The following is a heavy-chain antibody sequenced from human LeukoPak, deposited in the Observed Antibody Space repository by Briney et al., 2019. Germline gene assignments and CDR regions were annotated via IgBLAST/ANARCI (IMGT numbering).Heavy chain of an antibody. D-gene: IGHD1-26*01. CDR2: MSGSGGSP. Sequence: GGSLRLSCTVSGFTVGSYAMSWVRQGPGKGLEWVALMSGSGGSPHYADSVKGRITISRDNAKNSLYLQMNSLRAEDTAVYYCARGYSSAAVLYYYYGMDVWGQGTTVTVSS. V-gene: IGHV3-23*01. J-gene: IGHJ6*02. CDR1: GFTVGSYA. CDR3: ARGYSSAAVLYYYYGMDV.